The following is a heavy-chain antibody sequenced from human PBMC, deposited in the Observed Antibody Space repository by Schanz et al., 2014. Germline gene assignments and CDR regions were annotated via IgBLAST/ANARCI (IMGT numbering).Heavy chain of an antibody. CDR1: GYTFTGYS. CDR3: ARDSDVSKYNLFDS. Sequence: QVQLVQSGAEVKKPGASVKVSCKASGYTFTGYSMHWVRQAPGQGLEWMGRINPNSGGTNYSQKFQGRVTMTRDTSISTVYMELTRLTFDDTAIYYCARDSDVSKYNLFDSWGQGTLVTVSS. V-gene: IGHV1-2*06. J-gene: IGHJ5*01. CDR2: INPNSGGT.